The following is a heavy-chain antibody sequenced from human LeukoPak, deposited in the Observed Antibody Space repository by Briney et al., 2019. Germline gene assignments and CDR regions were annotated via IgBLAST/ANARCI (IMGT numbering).Heavy chain of an antibody. V-gene: IGHV4-30-4*01. CDR1: GGSISSGDYY. D-gene: IGHD3-22*01. J-gene: IGHJ5*02. CDR2: MYYSGST. Sequence: SETLSLTCTVSGGSISSGDYYCSWIRQPPGKGLEWIAYMYYSGSTYYNPSLKRRVTMSAGTAKNQLSLTLSSVTAADTAVYYCARPYYYDSRIDPWGQGILVTVSS. CDR3: ARPYYYDSRIDP.